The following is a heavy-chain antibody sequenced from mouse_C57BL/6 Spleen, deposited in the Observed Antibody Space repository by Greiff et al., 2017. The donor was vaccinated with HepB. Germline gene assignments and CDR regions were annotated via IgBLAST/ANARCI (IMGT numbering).Heavy chain of an antibody. V-gene: IGHV1-22*01. CDR3: ARNHYYGSSYGAMDY. CDR2: INPNNGGT. D-gene: IGHD1-1*01. Sequence: EVQRVESGPELVKPGASVKMSCKASGYTFTDYNMHWVKQSHGKSLEWIGYINPNNGGTSYNQKFKGKATLTVNKSSSTAYMELRSLTSEDSAVYYCARNHYYGSSYGAMDYWGQGTSVTVSS. CDR1: GYTFTDYN. J-gene: IGHJ4*01.